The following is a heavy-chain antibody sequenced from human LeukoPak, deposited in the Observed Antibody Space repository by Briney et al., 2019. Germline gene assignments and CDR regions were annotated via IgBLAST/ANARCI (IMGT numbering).Heavy chain of an antibody. V-gene: IGHV4-34*01. Sequence: SETLSLTCAVYGGSFSGYYWSWIRQPPGKGLEWIGEINHSGSTNYNPSLKSRVTISVDTSKNQFSLKLSSVTAADTAVYYCARGRIVGAPSLNYWGQGTLVTVSS. J-gene: IGHJ4*02. CDR2: INHSGST. CDR1: GGSFSGYY. D-gene: IGHD1-26*01. CDR3: ARGRIVGAPSLNY.